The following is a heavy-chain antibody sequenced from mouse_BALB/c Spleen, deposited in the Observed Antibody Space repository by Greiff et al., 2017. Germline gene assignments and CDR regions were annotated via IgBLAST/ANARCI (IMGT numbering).Heavy chain of an antibody. Sequence: QVQLQQSGAELVRPGVSVKISCKGSGYTFTDYAMHWVKQSHAKSLEWIGVISTYYGDASYNQKFKGKATMTVDKSSSTAYMELARLTSEDSAIYYCARDGSSFDNWGQGTTLTVSS. J-gene: IGHJ2*01. CDR1: GYTFTDYA. V-gene: IGHV1S137*01. D-gene: IGHD1-1*01. CDR3: ARDGSSFDN. CDR2: ISTYYGDA.